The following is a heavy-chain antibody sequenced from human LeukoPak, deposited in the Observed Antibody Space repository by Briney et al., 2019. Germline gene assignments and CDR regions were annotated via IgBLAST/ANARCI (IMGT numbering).Heavy chain of an antibody. D-gene: IGHD3-3*01. V-gene: IGHV3-72*01. Sequence: GGSLRLSCAASGFTFSAHFLDWVRQAPGKGLEWVGRCRNKANTYTTDYAASVKGRFTISRDDSQNSLYLQMHSLQTDDTAVYYCARVSFDDDFRSGSYYFDYWGQGTLVTVSS. CDR3: ARVSFDDDFRSGSYYFDY. J-gene: IGHJ4*02. CDR2: CRNKANTYTT. CDR1: GFTFSAHF.